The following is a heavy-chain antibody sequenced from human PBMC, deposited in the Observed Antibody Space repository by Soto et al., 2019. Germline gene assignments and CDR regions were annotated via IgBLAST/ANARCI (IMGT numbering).Heavy chain of an antibody. V-gene: IGHV3-9*01. CDR2: ISWKSGSI. CDR1: GFTFDDYA. D-gene: IGHD3-22*01. Sequence: EVQLVESGGGLVPPGRSLRLSCAASGFTFDDYAMHWVRQAPVKGLEWVSGISWKSGSIGYADSVKGRFTISRDNAKNSLYLQMNSLRAEDTALYYCAKGTHSGSGYLRAGLYFDYWGQGTLVTVS. CDR3: AKGTHSGSGYLRAGLYFDY. J-gene: IGHJ4*02.